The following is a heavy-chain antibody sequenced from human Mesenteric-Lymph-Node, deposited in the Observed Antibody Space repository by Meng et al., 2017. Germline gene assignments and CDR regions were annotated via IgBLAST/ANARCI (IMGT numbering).Heavy chain of an antibody. CDR3: ARLPTGFPNWFDP. J-gene: IGHJ5*02. Sequence: SETLSLTCTVSGGSISSYYWSWIRQPPGKGLEWIGNVYYSGTTYYNPSLTLKSRVTISVDTSRNQFSLKLSSVTAADTALYYCARLPTGFPNWFDPWGQGTLVTVSS. V-gene: IGHV4-59*12. D-gene: IGHD1-1*01. CDR2: VYYSGTT. CDR1: GGSISSYY.